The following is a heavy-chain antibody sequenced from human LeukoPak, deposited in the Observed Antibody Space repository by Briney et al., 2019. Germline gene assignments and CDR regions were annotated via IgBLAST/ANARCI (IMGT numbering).Heavy chain of an antibody. CDR2: ISVGVGST. CDR1: GFTFRMYA. J-gene: IGHJ6*02. CDR3: ATSMVRGLMPYYYYAMDV. D-gene: IGHD3-10*01. V-gene: IGHV3-23*01. Sequence: GESLRLSCAASGFTFRMYAMTWVRQAPGKGLEWVSTISVGVGSTYYADSVKGRFTISRDNSKNTVYLQLNSLRADDTAVFYCATSMVRGLMPYYYYAMDVWGQGTTVTVSS.